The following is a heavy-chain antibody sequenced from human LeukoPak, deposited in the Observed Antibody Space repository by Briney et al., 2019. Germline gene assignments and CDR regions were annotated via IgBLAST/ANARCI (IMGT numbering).Heavy chain of an antibody. CDR2: IYYSGST. J-gene: IGHJ3*02. D-gene: IGHD6-19*01. CDR1: GGSISSYY. CDR3: ARDREGVAVAGQWVGYHNAFDI. V-gene: IGHV4-59*01. Sequence: PSETLSLTCTVSGGSISSYYWSWIRQPPGKGLEWIGYIYYSGSTNYNPSLKSRVTISVDTSKNQFSLKLSSVTAADTAVYYCARDREGVAVAGQWVGYHNAFDIWGRGTMVTVSS.